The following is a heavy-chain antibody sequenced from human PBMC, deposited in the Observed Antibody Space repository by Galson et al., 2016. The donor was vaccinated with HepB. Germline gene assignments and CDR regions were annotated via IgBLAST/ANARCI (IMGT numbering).Heavy chain of an antibody. D-gene: IGHD3-3*01. J-gene: IGHJ6*02. CDR3: ATYDFWSGNNMDV. CDR1: GNTLIELF. V-gene: IGHV1-24*01. Sequence: SVKVSCKVSGNTLIELFIHWVRQAPAKGLEWMGGFDPEDRETIYAQKFQGRLTMTEDTSTDTAYMELSSLRSDDTAVYYCATYDFWSGNNMDVWGQGTTVTVSS. CDR2: FDPEDRET.